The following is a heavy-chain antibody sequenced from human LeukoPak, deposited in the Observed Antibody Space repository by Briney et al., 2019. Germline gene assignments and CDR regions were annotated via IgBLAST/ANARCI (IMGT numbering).Heavy chain of an antibody. CDR1: GYTFTSYY. Sequence: ASVKVSCKASGYTFTSYYIHWVRQAPGQGLEWMGIINPGGGSTNYAQKFQGRVTMTRDTSTSTVYMELSSLRSEDSAVYYCARWTTTYLDYWGQGTLVTVSS. CDR3: ARWTTTYLDY. CDR2: INPGGGST. J-gene: IGHJ4*02. D-gene: IGHD4-11*01. V-gene: IGHV1-46*01.